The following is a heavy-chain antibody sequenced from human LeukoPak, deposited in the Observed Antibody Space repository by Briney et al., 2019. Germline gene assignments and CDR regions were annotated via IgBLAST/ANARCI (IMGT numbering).Heavy chain of an antibody. CDR3: ARQRGKYSSSPGDFDY. D-gene: IGHD6-6*01. CDR2: IYPGDSDT. Sequence: GESLKISCKGSGYSFTCYWIGWVRQMPGKGLEWMGIIYPGDSDTRYSPSFQGQVTISADKSISTAYLQWSSLKASDTAMYYCARQRGKYSSSPGDFDYWGQGTLVTVSS. J-gene: IGHJ4*02. CDR1: GYSFTCYW. V-gene: IGHV5-51*01.